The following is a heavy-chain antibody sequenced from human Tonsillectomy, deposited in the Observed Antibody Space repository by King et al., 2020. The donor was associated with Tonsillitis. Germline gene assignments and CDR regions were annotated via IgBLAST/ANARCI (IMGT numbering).Heavy chain of an antibody. D-gene: IGHD2-21*02. Sequence: VQLVESGGGLVQSGGSLRLSCAASGFPFSTYAMSWVRQAPGKGREGVSVISGSGGGTYYADSVKGRFTISRDNSKNTLYLQMTSLRAEDTAVYYCARRVTALDYWGQGTLVTVSS. V-gene: IGHV3-23*04. CDR3: ARRVTALDY. CDR2: ISGSGGGT. CDR1: GFPFSTYA. J-gene: IGHJ4*02.